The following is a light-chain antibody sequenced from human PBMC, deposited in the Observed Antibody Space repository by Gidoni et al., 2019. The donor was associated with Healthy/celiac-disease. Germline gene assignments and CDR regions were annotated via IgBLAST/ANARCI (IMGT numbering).Light chain of an antibody. CDR1: QSVSSY. V-gene: IGKV3-11*01. CDR3: QQRSNWLFT. CDR2: DAS. J-gene: IGKJ3*01. Sequence: DIVLTQSPATLSLSPGERATLSCRDSQSVSSYLAWYQQKPGQAPRLLIYDASNRATGIPARFSGSGSGTDFTLTISSLEPEDFAVYYCQQRSNWLFTFGPGTKVDIK.